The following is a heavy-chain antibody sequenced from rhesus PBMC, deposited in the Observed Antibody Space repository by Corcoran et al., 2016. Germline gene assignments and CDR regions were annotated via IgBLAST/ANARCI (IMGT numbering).Heavy chain of an antibody. J-gene: IGHJ4*01. Sequence: QVQLQESGPGLVKPSETLSLTCAVSGYSISSGYGWGWIRQPPGKGLEWIGQIYGGSGSTYYHPSLQSRVTVSKDTSKNQFSLKLSSVTAADTAVYYCARGGDYYGSGYPFDYWGQGVLVTVSS. CDR3: ARGGDYYGSGYPFDY. CDR1: GYSISSGYG. D-gene: IGHD3-28*01. V-gene: IGHV4-127*01. CDR2: IYGGSGST.